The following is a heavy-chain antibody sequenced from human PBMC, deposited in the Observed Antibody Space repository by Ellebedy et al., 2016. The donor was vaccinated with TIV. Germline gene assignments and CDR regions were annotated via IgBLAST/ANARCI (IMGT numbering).Heavy chain of an antibody. Sequence: GESLKISXAASGFTFSSYSLNWVRQAPGKGLEWVSAISGSGGSTYYADSVKGRFTISRDNSKNTLYLQMNSLRAEDTAVYYCAKGWATTAFQYWGQGTLVTVSS. CDR2: ISGSGGST. J-gene: IGHJ1*01. CDR3: AKGWATTAFQY. D-gene: IGHD5-12*01. V-gene: IGHV3-23*01. CDR1: GFTFSSYS.